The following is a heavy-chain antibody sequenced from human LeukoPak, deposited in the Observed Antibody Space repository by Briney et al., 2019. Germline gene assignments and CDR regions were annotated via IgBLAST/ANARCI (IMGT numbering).Heavy chain of an antibody. J-gene: IGHJ3*02. CDR2: INHSGST. D-gene: IGHD6-13*01. CDR3: ARGRSRSSAFDI. Sequence: SETLSLTCAVYGGSFSVYYWSWIRQPPGKGLEWIGEINHSGSTNYNPSLKSRVTISVDTSKNQFSLKLSSVTAADTAVYYCARGRSRSSAFDIWGQGTMVTVSS. V-gene: IGHV4-34*01. CDR1: GGSFSVYY.